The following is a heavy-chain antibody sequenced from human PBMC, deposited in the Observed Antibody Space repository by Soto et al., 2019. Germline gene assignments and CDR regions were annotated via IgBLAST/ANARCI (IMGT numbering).Heavy chain of an antibody. CDR1: GSIIDDYA. CDR3: GKDLRPGGLES. J-gene: IGHJ4*02. D-gene: IGHD3-16*01. V-gene: IGHV3-9*01. CDR2: IFWVGGAT. Sequence: LRLSCVVSGSIIDDYAMHWVRQVPGKGLEWVSGIFWVGGATGYADSVKGRFTISRDRAKNSLSLQMNSLRIEDTAVYYCGKDLRPGGLESRGQGTLVTVSS.